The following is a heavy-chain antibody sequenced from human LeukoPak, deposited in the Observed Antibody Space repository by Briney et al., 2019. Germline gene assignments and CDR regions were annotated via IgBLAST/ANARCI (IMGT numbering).Heavy chain of an antibody. CDR2: INHSGST. Sequence: PSETLSLTCAVYGGSFRGYYWSWIRQPPGKGLEWIGEINHSGSTNYNPSLKSRVTISVDTSKNQFSLKLSSVTAADTAVYYCARGRVYHYYYMDVWGKGTTVTVSS. V-gene: IGHV4-34*01. CDR1: GGSFRGYY. J-gene: IGHJ6*03. CDR3: ARGRVYHYYYMDV.